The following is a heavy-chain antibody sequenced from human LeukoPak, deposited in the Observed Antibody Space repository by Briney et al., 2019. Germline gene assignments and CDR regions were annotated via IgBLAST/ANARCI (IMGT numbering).Heavy chain of an antibody. CDR3: ARDGQWLVRPYYYYYMDV. V-gene: IGHV1-2*02. J-gene: IGHJ6*03. CDR2: INPNSGGT. Sequence: GASVKVSCKASGYTFTGYYMHWVRQAPGQGLEWMGWINPNSGGTNYAQKFQGRVTMTRDTSISTAYMELSRLRSDDTAVYYCARDGQWLVRPYYYYYMDVWGKGTTVTVSS. CDR1: GYTFTGYY. D-gene: IGHD6-19*01.